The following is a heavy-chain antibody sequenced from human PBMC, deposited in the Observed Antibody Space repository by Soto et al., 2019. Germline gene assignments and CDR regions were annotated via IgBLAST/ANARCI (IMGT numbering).Heavy chain of an antibody. CDR3: AKDAISGDGIWLMDS. CDR1: GFTFRNYA. CDR2: LLRSGSSA. Sequence: GGSLRPSCAASGFTFRNYAMTWARQAPGKGLEWVSSLLRSGSSAYYADSVRGRFTISSDTSANSLYLKMDNLRAEDTAIYYCAKDAISGDGIWLMDSWGQGTVVTVSS. J-gene: IGHJ5*02. D-gene: IGHD4-17*01. V-gene: IGHV3-23*01.